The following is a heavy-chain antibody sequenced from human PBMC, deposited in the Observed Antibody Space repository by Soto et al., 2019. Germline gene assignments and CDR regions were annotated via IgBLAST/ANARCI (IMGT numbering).Heavy chain of an antibody. Sequence: GGSLRLSCRASGYTFSNYYIIWVRQAPGKGLEWVANIRQDGGEKYYVDSVKGRFTISRVNTQNSMYLQMNSLRAEDTAVYYCATAPDYGPHLDYWGQGILVTVSS. CDR3: ATAPDYGPHLDY. CDR1: GYTFSNYY. V-gene: IGHV3-7*03. CDR2: IRQDGGEK. D-gene: IGHD4-17*01. J-gene: IGHJ4*02.